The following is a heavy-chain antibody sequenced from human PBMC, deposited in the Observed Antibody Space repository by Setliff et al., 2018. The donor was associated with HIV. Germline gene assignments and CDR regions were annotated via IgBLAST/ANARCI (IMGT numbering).Heavy chain of an antibody. J-gene: IGHJ4*02. Sequence: SETLSLTCTVSGGSISSYYWSWIRQPAGKGLEWIGRIYTSGSTNYNPSLKSRVTISLDTSKNQFSLKLSSVAAADTAVYYCARGFDYAQRPPLYYFDYWGQGTLVTVSS. CDR1: GGSISSYY. CDR2: IYTSGST. D-gene: IGHD2-2*01. CDR3: ARGFDYAQRPPLYYFDY. V-gene: IGHV4-4*07.